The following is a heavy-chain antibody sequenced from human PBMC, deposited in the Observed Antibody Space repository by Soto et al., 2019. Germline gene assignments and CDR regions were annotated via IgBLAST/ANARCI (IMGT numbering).Heavy chain of an antibody. CDR3: ARKNGGIYNYFDH. D-gene: IGHD1-26*01. J-gene: IGHJ4*02. V-gene: IGHV1-3*01. CDR2: INAGSGST. Sequence: GASVKVSCKASGYTFTRYAIHWVRQAPGHSLEWMGWINAGSGSTILSQKFQARVTITRDTSASTVYMELSSLGSEDTATYFCARKNGGIYNYFDHWGRGTLVPVSS. CDR1: GYTFTRYA.